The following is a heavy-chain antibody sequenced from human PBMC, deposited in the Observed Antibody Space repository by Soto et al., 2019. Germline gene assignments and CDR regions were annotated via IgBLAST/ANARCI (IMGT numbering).Heavy chain of an antibody. J-gene: IGHJ3*02. CDR2: MNPNSGNT. CDR3: ARPYYYDSSGYYSSGAFDI. CDR1: GYTFTSYD. D-gene: IGHD3-22*01. V-gene: IGHV1-8*01. Sequence: RPSVKVSGTASGYTFTSYDINWVRQATGQGLEWMGWMNPNSGNTGYAQKFQGRVTMTRNTSISTAYMELSSLRSEDTAVYYCARPYYYDSSGYYSSGAFDIWGQGTMVTV.